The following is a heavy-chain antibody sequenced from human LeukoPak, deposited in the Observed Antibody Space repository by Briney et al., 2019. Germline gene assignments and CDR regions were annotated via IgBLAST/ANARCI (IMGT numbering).Heavy chain of an antibody. CDR3: ARDPGIVGATDSFDL. CDR1: GFTFSSYA. V-gene: IGHV3-30-3*01. J-gene: IGHJ5*02. CDR2: ISYDGSNK. D-gene: IGHD1-26*01. Sequence: PGRSLRLSCAASGFTFSSYAMHWVRQAPGKGLEWVAVISYDGSNKYYADSVKGRFTISRDNSKNTLYLQMNSLRAEDTAVYYCARDPGIVGATDSFDLWGQGTLVTVSS.